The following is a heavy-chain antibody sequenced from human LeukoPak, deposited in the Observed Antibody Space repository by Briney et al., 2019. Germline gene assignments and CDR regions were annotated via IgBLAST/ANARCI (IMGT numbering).Heavy chain of an antibody. CDR1: GFTFSNDW. J-gene: IGHJ4*02. Sequence: GGSLRLSCAASGFTFSNDWMSWVRQAPGKGLEWVGRIKSKTDGGTTDYAAPVKGRFTISRDDSKNTLYLQMNSLKTEDTGVYYCTTVARHSSGWLFDYWGQGTLVTVSS. CDR3: TTVARHSSGWLFDY. D-gene: IGHD6-19*01. CDR2: IKSKTDGGTT. V-gene: IGHV3-15*01.